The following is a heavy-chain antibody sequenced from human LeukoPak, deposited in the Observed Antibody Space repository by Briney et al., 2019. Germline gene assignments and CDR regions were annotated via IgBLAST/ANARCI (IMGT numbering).Heavy chain of an antibody. Sequence: GESLKISCQGSGDRFNTYWIAWVRQLPGKGLEWMGNVYPGDSDTRYSPSFQGQVTMSADKSISTAYLQWSSLKASDTAMYYCARFNSGSFLEWGQGTLVTVSS. CDR2: VYPGDSDT. J-gene: IGHJ4*02. D-gene: IGHD1-26*01. CDR3: ARFNSGSFLE. V-gene: IGHV5-51*01. CDR1: GDRFNTYW.